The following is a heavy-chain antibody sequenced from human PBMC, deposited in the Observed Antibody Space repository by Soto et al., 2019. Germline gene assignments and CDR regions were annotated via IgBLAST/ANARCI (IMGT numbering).Heavy chain of an antibody. J-gene: IGHJ6*02. V-gene: IGHV3-30-3*01. D-gene: IGHD2-15*01. CDR1: GFTFSSYV. Sequence: QVQLVESVGGVVQPGRSLRLSCAASGFTFSSYVMHWVRQAPGKGLERVAVISYDGNNKYYADSVKGRFTISRDNSKNTLYVQMNSLRAEDTAVYYCARAGCDGGRCYTLVGLRYGMDVWGQGTTVTVSS. CDR3: ARAGCDGGRCYTLVGLRYGMDV. CDR2: ISYDGNNK.